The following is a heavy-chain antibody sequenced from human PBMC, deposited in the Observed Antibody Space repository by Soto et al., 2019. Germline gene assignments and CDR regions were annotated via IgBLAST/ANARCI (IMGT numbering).Heavy chain of an antibody. Sequence: PGGSLRLSCAASGFTFSSYAISWVRQAPGKGLEWVSAISDTGGSTYYADFVKGRFTISRDNSQNTLYLQMNSLGAEDTAVYYCAKEMSFGRPYDYWGQGTLVTVSS. J-gene: IGHJ4*02. CDR2: ISDTGGST. V-gene: IGHV3-23*01. D-gene: IGHD3-3*01. CDR3: AKEMSFGRPYDY. CDR1: GFTFSSYA.